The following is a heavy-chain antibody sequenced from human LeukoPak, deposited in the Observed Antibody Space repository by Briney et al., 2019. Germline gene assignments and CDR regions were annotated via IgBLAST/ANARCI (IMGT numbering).Heavy chain of an antibody. CDR1: GFTFSSYE. CDR2: ISSSGSTI. D-gene: IGHD6-19*01. V-gene: IGHV3-48*03. CDR3: ASEGSGLYGVFPIWFDP. J-gene: IGHJ5*02. Sequence: GGSLRPSCAASGFTFSSYEMNWVRQAPGKGLEWVSYISSSGSTIYYADSVKGRFTISRDNAKNSLYLQMNSLRAEDTAVYYCASEGSGLYGVFPIWFDPWGQGTLVTVSS.